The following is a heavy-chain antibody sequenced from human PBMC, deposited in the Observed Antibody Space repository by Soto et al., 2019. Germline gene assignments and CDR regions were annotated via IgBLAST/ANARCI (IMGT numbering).Heavy chain of an antibody. J-gene: IGHJ4*02. CDR1: GYPFSSYD. Sequence: QVHLVQSGGEVRKPGASVRVSCKTSGYPFSSYDISWVRQAPGQGLEWMGWINPHNGDTNYTQTFRDRVTMTKDTSTTTVYMELRSLKSDDTAVYFCARDTVGGHFDYWGQGTLVTVSS. V-gene: IGHV1-18*04. CDR3: ARDTVGGHFDY. D-gene: IGHD4-17*01. CDR2: INPHNGDT.